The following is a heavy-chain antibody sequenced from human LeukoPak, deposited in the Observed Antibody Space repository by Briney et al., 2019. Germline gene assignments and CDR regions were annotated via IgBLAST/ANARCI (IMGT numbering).Heavy chain of an antibody. Sequence: PGGSLRLSCAASGFTFSSYGMHWVRQAPGKGLEWVAVIWYDGSNKYYADSVKGRFTISRDNSKNTLYLQMNSLRAEDTAVYYCARGSNYYDGSGYLYYFDYWGQGTLVTVSS. CDR2: IWYDGSNK. V-gene: IGHV3-33*01. J-gene: IGHJ4*02. CDR3: ARGSNYYDGSGYLYYFDY. D-gene: IGHD3-22*01. CDR1: GFTFSSYG.